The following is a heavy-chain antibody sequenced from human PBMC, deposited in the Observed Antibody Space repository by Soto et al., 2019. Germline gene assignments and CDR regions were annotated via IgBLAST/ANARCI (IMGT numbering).Heavy chain of an antibody. CDR1: GFSFSSYA. CDR3: APDTAMATELGY. Sequence: QVQLVESGGGVVQPGRSLRLSCAASGFSFSSYAIHWVRQAPVKGLEWVAVISYDGSNKYYADSVKGRFTISRDNSKNTLYLQMNSLRAEDSAAYHCAPDTAMATELGYWGQGTLVTVSS. V-gene: IGHV3-30-3*01. D-gene: IGHD5-18*01. J-gene: IGHJ4*02. CDR2: ISYDGSNK.